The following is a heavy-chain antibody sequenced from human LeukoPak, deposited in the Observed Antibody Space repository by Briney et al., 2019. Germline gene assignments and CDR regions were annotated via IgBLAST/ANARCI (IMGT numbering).Heavy chain of an antibody. CDR3: ARGRIAVAYTAYYYYMDV. CDR2: IYHSGST. D-gene: IGHD6-19*01. J-gene: IGHJ6*03. V-gene: IGHV4-4*02. Sequence: SWVRQPPGKGLEWIGGIYHSGSTNYNPSLKSRVTISVDKSKNQFSLKLSSVTAADTAVYYCARGRIAVAYTAYYYYMDVWGKGTTVTVSS.